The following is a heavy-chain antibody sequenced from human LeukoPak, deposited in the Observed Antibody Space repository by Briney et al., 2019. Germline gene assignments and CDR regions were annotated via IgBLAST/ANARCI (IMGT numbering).Heavy chain of an antibody. J-gene: IGHJ4*02. CDR3: ARDYSGYDFDY. Sequence: PGGSLRLSCATSGFTFSDHYMDWVRQAPGKGLEWVANIKQDGSEKYYVDSVKGRFTISRDNAKNSLYLQMNSLRAEDTAVYYCARDYSGYDFDYWGQGTLVTVSS. CDR1: GFTFSDHY. V-gene: IGHV3-7*03. D-gene: IGHD5-12*01. CDR2: IKQDGSEK.